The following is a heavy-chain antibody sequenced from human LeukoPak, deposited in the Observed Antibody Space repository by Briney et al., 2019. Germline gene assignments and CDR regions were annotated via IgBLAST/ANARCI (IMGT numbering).Heavy chain of an antibody. V-gene: IGHV4-61*02. D-gene: IGHD3-22*01. CDR1: GGSISSGSYY. J-gene: IGHJ6*02. Sequence: SETLSLTCTVSGGSISSGSYYWSWIRQPAGKGLEWIGRIYTTGSTSYNPSLKSRVTISGDTSKNQFSLKLSSVTAADTAVYYCAREGRDYDSSGYPYYYYSMDVWGQGTTVPVSS. CDR2: IYTTGST. CDR3: AREGRDYDSSGYPYYYYSMDV.